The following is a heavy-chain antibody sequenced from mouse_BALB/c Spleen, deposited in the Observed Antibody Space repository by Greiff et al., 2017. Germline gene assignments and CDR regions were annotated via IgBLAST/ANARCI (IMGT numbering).Heavy chain of an antibody. CDR3: ARPYYDHAMDY. D-gene: IGHD2-4*01. Sequence: DVKLQESGPGLVKPSQSLSLTCSVTGYSITSGYYWNWIRQFPGNKLEWMGYISYDGSNNYNPSLKNRISITRDTSKNQFFLKLNSVTTEDTATYYCARPYYDHAMDYWGQGTSVTVSS. CDR2: ISYDGSN. J-gene: IGHJ4*01. CDR1: GYSITSGYY. V-gene: IGHV3-6*02.